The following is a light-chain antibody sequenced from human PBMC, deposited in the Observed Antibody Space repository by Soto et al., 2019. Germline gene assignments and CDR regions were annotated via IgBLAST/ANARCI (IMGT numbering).Light chain of an antibody. CDR3: QQYGSSPIT. V-gene: IGKV3-20*01. J-gene: IGKJ5*01. Sequence: EIVLTQSPGTLSLSPGERATLSCRASQRVSSDYLAWYQQKPGQAPRLLIYDASSRATGIPDRISGSVSGTDFTLTSSSLEPGDFAVYYCQQYGSSPITFGQGTRLEIK. CDR1: QRVSSDY. CDR2: DAS.